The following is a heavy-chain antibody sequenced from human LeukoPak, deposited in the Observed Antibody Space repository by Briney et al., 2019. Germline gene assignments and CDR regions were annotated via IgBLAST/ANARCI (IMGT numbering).Heavy chain of an antibody. D-gene: IGHD4-17*01. CDR1: GFTFSSYG. Sequence: GGSLRLSCAASGFTFSSYGMHWVRQAPGKGLEWVAFIRYDGSNKYYADSVKGRFTISRDNSKNTLYLQMNSLRAEDTAVYYCAKLDYGDYVYFDYWGQGTLVTVSS. V-gene: IGHV3-30*02. CDR3: AKLDYGDYVYFDY. CDR2: IRYDGSNK. J-gene: IGHJ4*02.